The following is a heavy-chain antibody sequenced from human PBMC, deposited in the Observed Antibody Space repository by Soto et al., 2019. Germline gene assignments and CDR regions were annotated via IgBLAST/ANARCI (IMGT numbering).Heavy chain of an antibody. CDR1: GCPLTPYF. CDR3: ARVDSNGGLDS. D-gene: IGHD3-22*01. V-gene: IGHV4-59*12. CDR2: VSYCGTT. J-gene: IGHJ5*01. Sequence: PSEALSRTGTVSGCPLTPYFWSWIRQPPGKGLEWIGCVSYCGTTNYNPSLQSRVTISVDTSKNHFSLNLSSVTAADTAVYYCARVDSNGGLDSWGQGTLVTVSS.